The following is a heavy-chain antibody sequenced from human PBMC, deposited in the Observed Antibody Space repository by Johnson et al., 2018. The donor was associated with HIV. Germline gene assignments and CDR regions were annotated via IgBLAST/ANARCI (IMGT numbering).Heavy chain of an antibody. Sequence: VQLVESGGGVVQPGRSLRLSCAASGFTFRSYAMHWVRQAPGQGLEWVSTISWNSGTIGYADSVKGRFTISRENAKNSLYLQMNSLRAEDTAVYYCARVGTTVDAFDIWGQGTVVTVSS. CDR3: ARVGTTVDAFDI. CDR1: GFTFRSYA. V-gene: IGHV3-9*01. J-gene: IGHJ3*02. CDR2: ISWNSGTI. D-gene: IGHD4-17*01.